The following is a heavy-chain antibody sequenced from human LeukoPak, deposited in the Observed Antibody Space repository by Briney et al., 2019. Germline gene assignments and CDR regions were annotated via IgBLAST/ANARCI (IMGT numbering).Heavy chain of an antibody. D-gene: IGHD3-10*01. CDR3: ARDGRITMLRGDDFDY. V-gene: IGHV3-21*01. J-gene: IGHJ4*02. Sequence: SGGSLRLSCAASGFTFSSYSMNWVRQAPGKGLEWVSSISSSTSYIYYGDSVKGRFTISRDNAKNSLYLQMNSLRAEDTAVYYCARDGRITMLRGDDFDYWGQGTLVTVSS. CDR1: GFTFSSYS. CDR2: ISSSTSYI.